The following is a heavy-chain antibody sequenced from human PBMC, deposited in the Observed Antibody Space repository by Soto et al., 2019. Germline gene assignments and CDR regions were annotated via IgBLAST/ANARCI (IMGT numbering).Heavy chain of an antibody. D-gene: IGHD5-18*01. CDR2: IYYSGST. CDR3: ARGGYSYGPDY. CDR1: GGSISSYY. Sequence: QVQLQESGPGLVKPSETLSLTCTVSGGSISSYYWSWIRQPPGKGLEWIGYIYYSGSTNSNPSLKSRVTISVDTSKNQFSLKLSSVTAADTAVYYCARGGYSYGPDYWGQGTLVTVSS. V-gene: IGHV4-59*01. J-gene: IGHJ4*02.